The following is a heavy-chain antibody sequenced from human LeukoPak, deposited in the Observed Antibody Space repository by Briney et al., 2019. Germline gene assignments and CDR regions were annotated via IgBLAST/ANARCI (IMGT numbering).Heavy chain of an antibody. Sequence: GGSLRLSCAASGFTFSSYAVSWVRQAPGKGLEWVSAISGSGGSTYYADSVKGRFTISRDNSKNTLYLQMNSLRAEDTAVYYCAKLGTERRDFDYWGQGTLVTVSS. V-gene: IGHV3-23*01. CDR1: GFTFSSYA. J-gene: IGHJ4*02. CDR3: AKLGTERRDFDY. D-gene: IGHD1-1*01. CDR2: ISGSGGST.